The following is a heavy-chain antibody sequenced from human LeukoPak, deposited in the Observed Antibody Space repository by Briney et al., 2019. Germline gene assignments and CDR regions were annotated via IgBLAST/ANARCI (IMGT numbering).Heavy chain of an antibody. Sequence: GGSLRLSCAASGFTFSSYAMHWVRQAPGKGLEWVAVISYDGSNKYYADSVKGRFTISRGNSKNTLYLQMNSLRAEDTAVYYCARGGGFDYWGQGTLVTVSS. CDR1: GFTFSSYA. CDR3: ARGGGFDY. D-gene: IGHD3-16*01. J-gene: IGHJ4*02. V-gene: IGHV3-30-3*01. CDR2: ISYDGSNK.